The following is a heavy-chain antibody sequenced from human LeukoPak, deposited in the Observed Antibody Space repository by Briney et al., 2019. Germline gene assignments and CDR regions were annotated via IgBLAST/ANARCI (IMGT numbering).Heavy chain of an antibody. Sequence: ASVKVSCKASGYTFTSYYMHWVRQAPGQGLEWMGIINPSGGSTSYAQKFQGRVTMTSDTPTSTVYMELSSLRSEDTAVYYCARGRITMIVDYWGQGTLVTVSS. CDR1: GYTFTSYY. CDR3: ARGRITMIVDY. J-gene: IGHJ4*02. D-gene: IGHD3-22*01. CDR2: INPSGGST. V-gene: IGHV1-46*01.